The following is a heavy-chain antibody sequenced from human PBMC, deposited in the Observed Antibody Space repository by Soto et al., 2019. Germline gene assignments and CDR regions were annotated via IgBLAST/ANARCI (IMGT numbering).Heavy chain of an antibody. CDR1: GFTFSSYD. D-gene: IGHD7-27*01. V-gene: IGHV3-30*18. CDR2: ISYDGSNK. Sequence: QVQLVESGGGVVQPGRSLRLSCAASGFTFSSYDMNWVRQAPGKGLEWVAVISYDGSNKYYADSVKGRFTISRDSSENTLYLQMNSLRAEDTAVYYCAKGLTGEFDYWGQGTLVTVSS. J-gene: IGHJ4*02. CDR3: AKGLTGEFDY.